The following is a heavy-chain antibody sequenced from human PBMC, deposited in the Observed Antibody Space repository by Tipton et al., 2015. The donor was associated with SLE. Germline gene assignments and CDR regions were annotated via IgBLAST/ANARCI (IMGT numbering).Heavy chain of an antibody. CDR1: GFTFSSYW. V-gene: IGHV3-74*01. D-gene: IGHD6-13*01. CDR2: INSDGSST. CDR3: AREGVIAAVRDAFDI. J-gene: IGHJ3*02. Sequence: GSLRLSCAASGFTFSSYWMHWVRQAPGKGLVWVSRINSDGSSTSYADSVKGRFTISRDNAKNTLYLQMNSLRAEDTAVYYCAREGVIAAVRDAFDIWGQGTMVTVSS.